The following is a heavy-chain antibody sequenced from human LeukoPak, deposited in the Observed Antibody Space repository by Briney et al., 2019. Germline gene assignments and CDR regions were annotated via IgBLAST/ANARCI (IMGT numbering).Heavy chain of an antibody. D-gene: IGHD5-12*01. CDR3: ARSGGYDRPFDY. CDR2: IYYSGST. CDR1: GGSISSYY. V-gene: IGHV4-59*01. Sequence: PSETLSLTCTVSGGSISSYYWSWIRQPPGKGLEWIGYIYYSGSTNYSPSLKSRVTISVDTSKNQFSLKLSSVTAADTAVYYCARSGGYDRPFDYWGQGTLVTVSS. J-gene: IGHJ4*02.